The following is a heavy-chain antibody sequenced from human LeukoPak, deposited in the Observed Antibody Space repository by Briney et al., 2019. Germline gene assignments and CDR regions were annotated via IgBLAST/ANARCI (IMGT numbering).Heavy chain of an antibody. D-gene: IGHD1-26*01. CDR1: GLTFSSYW. Sequence: GGSLRLSCAATGLTFSSYWMHWVRHAPGKGLVWVSRINSDGSSTIYADSVKGRFTISRDNAKNTLYLQMNSLIAEDTAVYYCARDGGSYYFDYWGQGTLVTVSS. V-gene: IGHV3-74*01. CDR3: ARDGGSYYFDY. J-gene: IGHJ4*02. CDR2: INSDGSST.